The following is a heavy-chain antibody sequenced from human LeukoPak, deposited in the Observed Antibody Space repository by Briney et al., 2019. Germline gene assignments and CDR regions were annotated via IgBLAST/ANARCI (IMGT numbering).Heavy chain of an antibody. CDR1: GFTFSSYN. Sequence: GGSLRLSCAASGFTFSSYNMNWVRQAPGKGLEWVSYISSSDSSSSDSTIHYADSVKGRFTISRDNDKNSLYLQMNSLRAEDTAVYYCARDWSSFDYWGQGTLVTVSS. V-gene: IGHV3-48*01. D-gene: IGHD2-8*02. CDR3: ARDWSSFDY. CDR2: ISSSDSSSSDSTI. J-gene: IGHJ4*02.